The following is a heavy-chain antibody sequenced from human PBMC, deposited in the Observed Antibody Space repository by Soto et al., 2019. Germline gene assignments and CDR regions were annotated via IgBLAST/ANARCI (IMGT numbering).Heavy chain of an antibody. V-gene: IGHV4-30-2*01. J-gene: IGHJ5*02. CDR2: ISHSGAT. Sequence: LQLQESGSGLVQPSQTLSLTCALSGGSVTMSSFSWAWVRQPPGRGLQWIGYISHSGATSSDPTLKSRVTISRDSAKNQFSLKLPSVTAAATAVYYCASLDYYGSWLDPWGQGTLVTVSS. CDR1: GGSVTMSSFS. CDR3: ASLDYYGSWLDP. D-gene: IGHD1-26*01.